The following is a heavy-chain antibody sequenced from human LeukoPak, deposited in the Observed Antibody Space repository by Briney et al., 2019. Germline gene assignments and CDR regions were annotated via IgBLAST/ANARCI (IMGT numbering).Heavy chain of an antibody. Sequence: PRASVKVSCKVSGYTLTELSMHWVRQAPGKGLEWMGGFDPEDGETIYAQKFQGRVTMTEDTSTDTAYMELSSLRSEDTAVYYCATKIAARPYYFDYWGQGTLVTVSS. CDR1: GYTLTELS. CDR2: FDPEDGET. J-gene: IGHJ4*02. V-gene: IGHV1-24*01. D-gene: IGHD6-6*01. CDR3: ATKIAARPYYFDY.